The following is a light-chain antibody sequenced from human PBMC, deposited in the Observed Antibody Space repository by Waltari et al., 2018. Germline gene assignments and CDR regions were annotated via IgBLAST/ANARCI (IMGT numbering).Light chain of an antibody. CDR3: QQYNKWPPSIT. J-gene: IGKJ4*01. CDR2: GAS. Sequence: DIVMTQSPATLSVSPGERATLSCRASHTASSSLAWYQQKPGQAPRLLIYGASTRAAGIPARFSGSGSGTEFTLTISSLQSEDFAVYYCQQYNKWPPSITFGGGTKVEIK. CDR1: HTASSS. V-gene: IGKV3-15*01.